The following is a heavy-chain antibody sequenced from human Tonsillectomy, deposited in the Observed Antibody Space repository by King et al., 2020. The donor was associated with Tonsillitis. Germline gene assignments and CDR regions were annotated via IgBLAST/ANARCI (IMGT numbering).Heavy chain of an antibody. V-gene: IGHV3-15*01. D-gene: IGHD1-26*01. CDR2: IKTKTDGGTT. J-gene: IGHJ4*02. Sequence: VQLVESGGGLVKPGGSLRLSCAASGFTFNNAWMSWVRQAPGKWLEWVVRIKTKTDGGTTDYAAPVKGRFSISRDDSKNTLYLQMNSLKTEDTAVYYCATDQQGAFHDWGQGALVTVSS. CDR1: GFTFNNAW. CDR3: ATDQQGAFHD.